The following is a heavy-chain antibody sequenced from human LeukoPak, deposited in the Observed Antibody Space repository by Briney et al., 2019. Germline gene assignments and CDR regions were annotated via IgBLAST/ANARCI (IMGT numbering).Heavy chain of an antibody. V-gene: IGHV3-21*01. CDR3: ASGAVQYYFDY. Sequence: PGGSLRLSCAASGFTFNSYSMNWVRQAPGKGLEWVSSISSSSSYIYYADSVKGRFTISRDNAKNSLYLQMNSLRAEDTAVYYCASGAVQYYFDYWGQGTLVTVSS. J-gene: IGHJ4*02. CDR1: GFTFNSYS. CDR2: ISSSSSYI. D-gene: IGHD3-10*01.